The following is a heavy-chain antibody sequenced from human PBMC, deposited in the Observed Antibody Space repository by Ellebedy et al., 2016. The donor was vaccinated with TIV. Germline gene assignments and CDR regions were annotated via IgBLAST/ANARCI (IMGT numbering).Heavy chain of an antibody. V-gene: IGHV3-72*01. CDR2: SKYKAVNYST. Sequence: PGGSLRLSCAASGVTFSTYSMNWVRQAPGKGLEWVGRSKYKAVNYSTDYAASVKGRLPISRDDSRNSLNLHMNSLKVEDTAVYYCACFLAGRIYWGQGTLVTVSS. D-gene: IGHD3-10*01. J-gene: IGHJ4*02. CDR1: GVTFSTYS. CDR3: ACFLAGRIY.